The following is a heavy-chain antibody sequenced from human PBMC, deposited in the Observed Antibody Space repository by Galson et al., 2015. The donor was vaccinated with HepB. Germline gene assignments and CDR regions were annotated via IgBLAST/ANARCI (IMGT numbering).Heavy chain of an antibody. J-gene: IGHJ6*02. D-gene: IGHD6-13*01. Sequence: SLRLSCAASGFTFDDYAMHWVRHAPGKGLEWVSGISWNSGSIGYADSVKGRFTISRDNAKNSLYLQMNSLRAEDTALYYCAKDIAAAGRGYYYGMDVWGQGTTVTVSS. CDR3: AKDIAAAGRGYYYGMDV. CDR2: ISWNSGSI. V-gene: IGHV3-9*01. CDR1: GFTFDDYA.